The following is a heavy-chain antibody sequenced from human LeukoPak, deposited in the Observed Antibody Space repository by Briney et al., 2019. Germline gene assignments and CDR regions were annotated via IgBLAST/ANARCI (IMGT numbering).Heavy chain of an antibody. V-gene: IGHV3-30*18. J-gene: IGHJ4*02. CDR2: ILYDGSDK. CDR3: AKDRGGEVGYFDY. D-gene: IGHD3-16*01. Sequence: PGGSLRLSCEASGFTFSSYGMHWVRQAPGKGLEWMTVILYDGSDKYYADSVKGRFTISRDNSKNTLYLQMNSPRAEDTAVYYCAKDRGGEVGYFDYWGQGTLVTVSS. CDR1: GFTFSSYG.